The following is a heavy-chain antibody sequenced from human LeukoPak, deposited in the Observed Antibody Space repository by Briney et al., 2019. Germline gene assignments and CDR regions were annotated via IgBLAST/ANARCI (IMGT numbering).Heavy chain of an antibody. CDR1: GLTLDVCT. J-gene: IGHJ4*02. Sequence: GGSLRLSCAAAGLTLDVCTMQWVRQAPGKGPVWVSLISWEGGSTYYADSVKGRSTISRDNSKTSLYLQMNSLRTEDTALYYCAKEGTMVRGVRGPFDYWGQGTLVTVSS. V-gene: IGHV3-43*01. CDR3: AKEGTMVRGVRGPFDY. D-gene: IGHD3-10*01. CDR2: ISWEGGST.